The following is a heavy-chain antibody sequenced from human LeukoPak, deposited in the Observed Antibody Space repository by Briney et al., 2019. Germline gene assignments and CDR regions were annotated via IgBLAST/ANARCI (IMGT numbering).Heavy chain of an antibody. CDR1: GFTFSTYW. V-gene: IGHV3-7*01. D-gene: IGHD6-13*01. CDR3: ARPTRSSSPEY. CDR2: INPDGGDK. J-gene: IGHJ4*02. Sequence: GGSLRLSCAASGFTFSTYWMSWVRQAPGEGLEWLANINPDGGDKNYVDSVKGRFTISRDNAKNSVYLEINSLRAEDTAVYYCARPTRSSSPEYWGQGTLLTVSS.